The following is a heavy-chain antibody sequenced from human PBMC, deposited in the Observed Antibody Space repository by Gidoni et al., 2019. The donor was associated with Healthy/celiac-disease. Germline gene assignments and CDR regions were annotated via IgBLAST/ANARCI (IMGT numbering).Heavy chain of an antibody. Sequence: QLQLQESGPGLVKPSETLSLTCPVSGGSISSSSYYWGWIRQPPGKGLEWIGSIYYSGSTYYNPSLKSRVTISVDTSKNQFSLKLSSVTAADTAVYYCARQSDGEATDYWGQGTLVTVSS. V-gene: IGHV4-39*01. CDR2: IYYSGST. CDR3: ARQSDGEATDY. J-gene: IGHJ4*02. D-gene: IGHD1-26*01. CDR1: GGSISSSSYY.